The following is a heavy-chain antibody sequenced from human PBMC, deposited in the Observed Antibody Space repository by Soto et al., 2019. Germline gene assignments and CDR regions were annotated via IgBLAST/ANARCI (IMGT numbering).Heavy chain of an antibody. V-gene: IGHV1-69*06. CDR3: ARGDSTDCSNGVCSFFYNHDMDV. D-gene: IGHD2-8*01. CDR2: IIPIFGTA. CDR1: GGTFSSYA. J-gene: IGHJ6*02. Sequence: SVKVSCKASGGTFSSYAISWVRQAPGQGLEWMGGIIPIFGTANYAQKFQGRVTITADKSISTASMELTRLTSDDTAIYYCARGDSTDCSNGVCSFFYNHDMDVWGQGTTVTVSS.